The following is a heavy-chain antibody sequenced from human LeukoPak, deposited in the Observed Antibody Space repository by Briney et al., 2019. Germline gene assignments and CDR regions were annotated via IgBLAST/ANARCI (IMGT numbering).Heavy chain of an antibody. Sequence: PSETLSLTCSVSGGSISGWYWSWIRQPPGKGLEWIGDIYGSGSTNSNASLKSRVTISLDTSRNRISLNLTSVTATDTAVYYCARAVAGDYWGQGTLVTVSS. CDR3: ARAVAGDY. CDR2: IYGSGST. V-gene: IGHV4-59*01. J-gene: IGHJ4*02. D-gene: IGHD6-19*01. CDR1: GGSISGWY.